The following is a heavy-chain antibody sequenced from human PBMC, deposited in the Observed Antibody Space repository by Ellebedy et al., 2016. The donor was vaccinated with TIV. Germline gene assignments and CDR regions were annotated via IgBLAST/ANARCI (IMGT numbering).Heavy chain of an antibody. CDR1: GDSISSGSYY. J-gene: IGHJ4*02. CDR3: AMWEGGSGYFDY. Sequence: SETLSLTCTVSGDSISSGSYYWGWIRQPPGKGLEWIGSIYYSGSTYYNPSLKSRVTISVDTSKNQFSLKLSSVTAADTAVYYCAMWEGGSGYFDYWGQGTLVTVSS. CDR2: IYYSGST. V-gene: IGHV4-39*01. D-gene: IGHD1-26*01.